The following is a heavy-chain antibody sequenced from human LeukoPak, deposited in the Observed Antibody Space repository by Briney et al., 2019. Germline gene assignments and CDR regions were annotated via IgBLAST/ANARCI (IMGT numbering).Heavy chain of an antibody. V-gene: IGHV3-21*01. CDR3: ARVRREQWLEGAGAFDI. CDR2: ISSSSSYI. Sequence: GGSLRLSCAASGFTFSSYSMNWVRQAPGKGLEWVSPISSSSSYIYYADSVKGRFTISRDNAKNSLYLQMNSLRAEDTAVYYCARVRREQWLEGAGAFDIWGQGTMVTVSS. D-gene: IGHD6-19*01. CDR1: GFTFSSYS. J-gene: IGHJ3*02.